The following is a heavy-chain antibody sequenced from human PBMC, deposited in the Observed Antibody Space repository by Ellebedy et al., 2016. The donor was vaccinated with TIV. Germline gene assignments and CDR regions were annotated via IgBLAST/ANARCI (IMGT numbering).Heavy chain of an antibody. V-gene: IGHV3-53*05. CDR2: IYSGGST. J-gene: IGHJ4*02. Sequence: GGSLRLSCAASGFTVSSNYMSWVRQAPGKGLEWVSVIYSGGSTYYADSVKGRFTISRDNNKNSLYLQMNSLRAEDTALYYCAKGKGVPTMGPFDYWGQGTLVTVSS. D-gene: IGHD5-12*01. CDR3: AKGKGVPTMGPFDY. CDR1: GFTVSSNY.